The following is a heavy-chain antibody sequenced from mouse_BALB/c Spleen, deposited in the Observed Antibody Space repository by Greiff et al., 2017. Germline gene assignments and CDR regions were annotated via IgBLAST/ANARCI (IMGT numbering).Heavy chain of an antibody. D-gene: IGHD2-4*01. J-gene: IGHJ1*01. CDR3: ARSGRSARALMITTHFDV. V-gene: IGHV3-2*02. CDR1: GYSITSDYA. CDR2: ISYSGST. Sequence: EVKLMESGPGLVKPSQSLSLTCTVTGYSITSDYAWNWIRQFPGNKLEWMGYISYSGSTSYNPSLKSRISITRDTSKNQFFLQLNSVTTEDTATYYCARSGRSARALMITTHFDVWGAGTTVTVAS.